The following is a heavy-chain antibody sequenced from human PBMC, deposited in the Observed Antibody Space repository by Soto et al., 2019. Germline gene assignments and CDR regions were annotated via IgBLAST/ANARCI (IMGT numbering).Heavy chain of an antibody. J-gene: IGHJ1*01. CDR3: AYSRLPSTVTTSAEYFQH. V-gene: IGHV2-5*02. Sequence: KPTQTLTLTCTFSGFSLSTSGVGVAWIRQPPGKALEWLALIYWDDDKRYSPSLKSRLTITKDTSKNQVVLTMTYMDPVDTATYYCAYSRLPSTVTTSAEYFQHWGQGALVTVSS. CDR1: GFSLSTSGVG. CDR2: IYWDDDK. D-gene: IGHD4-17*01.